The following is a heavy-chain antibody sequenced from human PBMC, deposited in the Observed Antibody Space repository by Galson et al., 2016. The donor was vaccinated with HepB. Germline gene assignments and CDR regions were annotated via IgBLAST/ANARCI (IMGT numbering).Heavy chain of an antibody. D-gene: IGHD6-19*01. Sequence: SLRLSCAASGFTFSNAWMNWVRQAPRKGLEWVGRIKRKTDGGTTYYAAPVKGRFIISRDDSKNTLYLQMNSLKTEDTALYYCTTADISDWYGRDMVVWGQGTTVTVSS. CDR3: TTADISDWYGRDMVV. V-gene: IGHV3-15*07. J-gene: IGHJ6*02. CDR1: GFTFSNAW. CDR2: IKRKTDGGTT.